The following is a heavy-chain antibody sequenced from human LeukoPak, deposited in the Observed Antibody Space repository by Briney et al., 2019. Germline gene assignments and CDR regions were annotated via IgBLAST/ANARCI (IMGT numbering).Heavy chain of an antibody. CDR2: IYHSGST. V-gene: IGHV4-4*02. Sequence: SETLSLTCAVSGDSISSSNWWSWVRQPPGKGLEWIGEIYHSGSTNYNPSLKSRVTISVDKSKNQFSLKLNSVTAADTAVYYCAREISSYYFDYWGQGTLVTVSS. CDR3: AREISSYYFDY. CDR1: GDSISSSNW. D-gene: IGHD2-2*01. J-gene: IGHJ4*02.